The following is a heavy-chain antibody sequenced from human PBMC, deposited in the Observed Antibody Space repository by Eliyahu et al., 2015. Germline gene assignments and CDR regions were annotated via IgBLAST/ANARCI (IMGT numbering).Heavy chain of an antibody. CDR3: ARRGDSLEFAEYFQH. Sequence: QVQLVQSGAEVKKPGSSVKVSCKAXXXTFXSYAIXWVRXAPGQGLEWMGGIIPIFGTANYAQKFQGRVTITADESTSTAYMELSSLRSEDTAVYYCARRGDSLEFAEYFQHWGQGTLVTVSS. V-gene: IGHV1-69*01. D-gene: IGHD3-10*01. CDR2: IIPIFGTA. J-gene: IGHJ1*01. CDR1: XXTFXSYA.